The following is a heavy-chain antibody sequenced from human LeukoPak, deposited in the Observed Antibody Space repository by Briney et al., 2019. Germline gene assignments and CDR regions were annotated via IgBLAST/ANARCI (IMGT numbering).Heavy chain of an antibody. CDR3: ARGEVDTAKVTGFDY. D-gene: IGHD5-18*01. Sequence: GASVKVSCKASGYTFTSYAMNWVRQAPGQGLEWMGGIIHIFGTANYAQKVQGRVTITADKSTSTAYMELSSLRSEDTAVYYCARGEVDTAKVTGFDYWGQGTLVTVSS. J-gene: IGHJ4*02. CDR1: GYTFTSYA. V-gene: IGHV1-69*06. CDR2: IIHIFGTA.